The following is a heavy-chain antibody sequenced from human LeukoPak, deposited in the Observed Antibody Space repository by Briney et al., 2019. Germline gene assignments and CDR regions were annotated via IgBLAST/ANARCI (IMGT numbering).Heavy chain of an antibody. D-gene: IGHD1-26*01. CDR1: GYTFNGYY. CDR3: ARDRYGVRSGSCDY. CDR2: ISGDNGDT. J-gene: IGHJ4*02. V-gene: IGHV1-18*04. Sequence: ASVKVSCKASGYTFNGYYMHWVRQAPGQGLEWMGWISGDNGDTNYAQKLQGRVTMTTDTSTSTAYMELRSLRYDDTAVYYCARDRYGVRSGSCDYWGQGTLVTVSS.